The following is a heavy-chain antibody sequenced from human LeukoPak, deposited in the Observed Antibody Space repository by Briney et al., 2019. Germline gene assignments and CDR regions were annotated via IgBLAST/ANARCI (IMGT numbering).Heavy chain of an antibody. J-gene: IGHJ4*02. V-gene: IGHV4-59*06. CDR1: GGSISSYY. D-gene: IGHD4-23*01. CDR3: ARADTVVINYFDY. Sequence: SETLSLTCTVSGGSISSYYWSWIRQHPGKGLEWIGYIYYSGSTYYNPSLKSRVTISVDTSKNQFSLKLSSVTAADTAVYYCARADTVVINYFDYWGQGTLVTVSS. CDR2: IYYSGST.